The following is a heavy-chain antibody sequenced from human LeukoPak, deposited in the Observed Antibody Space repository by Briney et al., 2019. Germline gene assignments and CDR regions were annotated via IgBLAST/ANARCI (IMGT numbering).Heavy chain of an antibody. Sequence: PGGSLRLSCAASGFIFRTYAMTWVRQAPGKGLEWVSATSGSGDKTYYADSVKGRFTISRDNSKNTLYLQMNSLRAEDTAVYYCAKSGPDAGTVMRGFDYWGQGTLVTVSS. CDR2: TSGSGDKT. V-gene: IGHV3-23*01. D-gene: IGHD6-13*01. CDR3: AKSGPDAGTVMRGFDY. J-gene: IGHJ4*02. CDR1: GFIFRTYA.